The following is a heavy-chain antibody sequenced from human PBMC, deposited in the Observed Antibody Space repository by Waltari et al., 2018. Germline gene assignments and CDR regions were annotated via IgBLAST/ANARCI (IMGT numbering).Heavy chain of an antibody. CDR3: ARDAIAAAGTSNWFDP. V-gene: IGHV1-69*08. CDR1: GGTFSSYA. D-gene: IGHD6-13*01. J-gene: IGHJ5*02. Sequence: QVQLVQSGAEVKKPGSSVKVSCKASGGTFSSYAISWLRQAPGQGLEWMGRIIPIFGTANYAQKFQGRVTITADKSTSTAYMELSSLRSEDTAVYYCARDAIAAAGTSNWFDPWGQGTLVTVSS. CDR2: IIPIFGTA.